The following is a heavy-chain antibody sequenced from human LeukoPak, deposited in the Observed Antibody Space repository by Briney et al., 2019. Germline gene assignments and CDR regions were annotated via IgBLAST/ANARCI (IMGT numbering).Heavy chain of an antibody. CDR3: TKAPGDSSGRDFSDI. CDR1: GFTFDDYA. J-gene: IGHJ3*02. V-gene: IGHV3-9*01. D-gene: IGHD3-22*01. CDR2: ISWNSGSV. Sequence: PGGSLRLSCAASGFTFDDYAMHWVRQAPGKGLGWVSGISWNSGSVGYADSLKGRFTISRDNAKNSLYLEMNSLRVEDTALYYCTKAPGDSSGRDFSDIWGQGTMVTVSS.